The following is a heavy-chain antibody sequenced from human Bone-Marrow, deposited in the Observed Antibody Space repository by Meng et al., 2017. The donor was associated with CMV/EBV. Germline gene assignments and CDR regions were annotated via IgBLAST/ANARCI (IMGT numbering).Heavy chain of an antibody. J-gene: IGHJ6*02. CDR1: GYTFTGYY. CDR3: ARRIGGRFHYGMDV. CDR2: INPNSGGT. D-gene: IGHD1-26*01. V-gene: IGHV1-2*02. Sequence: ASVKVSCKASGYTFTGYYMHWVRQAPGQGLEWMGWINPNSGGTNYAQKFQGRVTMTRDTSISTAYMELSSLRSDDTAVYYCARRIGGRFHYGMDVWGQGTTVTVSS.